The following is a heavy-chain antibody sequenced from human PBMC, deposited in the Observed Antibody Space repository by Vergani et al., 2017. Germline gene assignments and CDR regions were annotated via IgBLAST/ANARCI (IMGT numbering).Heavy chain of an antibody. J-gene: IGHJ5*02. CDR1: GFTFNEYW. CDR3: ARARKFRFGVVWENWFVP. CDR2: MSGDGDTI. Sequence: EVELVESGGGLVQPGGSLRLSCAASGFTFNEYWMHWARQVPGKGLVWVSGMSGDGDTIRYADSVKGRFTISRDNAKNTLFLQMNSLRAEDTAVYYCARARKFRFGVVWENWFVPWGQGTLVTVSS. D-gene: IGHD3-3*01. V-gene: IGHV3-74*01.